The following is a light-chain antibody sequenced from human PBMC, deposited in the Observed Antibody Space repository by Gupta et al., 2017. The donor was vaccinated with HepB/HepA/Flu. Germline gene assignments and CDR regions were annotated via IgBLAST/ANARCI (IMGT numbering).Light chain of an antibody. CDR2: DVR. CDR1: SSDVGAYNY. CDR3: TSYTISTLVV. V-gene: IGLV2-14*03. Sequence: QSALTQPASVSGSPGQSITISCTGTSSDVGAYNYVSWYQQHPGKAPKPIIYDVRNRPSGVSDPFPGSKSCNTASLTISWLPAWDEAGYYCTSYTISTLVVFGGGTKLTVL. J-gene: IGLJ2*01.